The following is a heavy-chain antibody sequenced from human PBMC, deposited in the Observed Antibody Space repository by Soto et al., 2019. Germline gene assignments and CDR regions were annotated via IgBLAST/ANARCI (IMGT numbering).Heavy chain of an antibody. D-gene: IGHD1-26*01. V-gene: IGHV3-30-3*01. CDR3: ARDSAARRYLAGFDY. Sequence: GGSLRLSCAASGFTFSSYAMHWARQAPGKGLEWVAVISYDGSNKYYADSVKGRFTISRDNSKNTLYLQMNSLRAEDTAVYYCARDSAARRYLAGFDYWGQGTLVTVSS. CDR2: ISYDGSNK. CDR1: GFTFSSYA. J-gene: IGHJ4*02.